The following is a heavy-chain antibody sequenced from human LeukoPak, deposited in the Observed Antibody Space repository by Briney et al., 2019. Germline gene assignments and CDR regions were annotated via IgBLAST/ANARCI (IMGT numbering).Heavy chain of an antibody. CDR1: GFTFGEYV. Sequence: GGSLRLSCAASGFTFGEYVMPWVRQAPGKGLEWVASISSNSGNLGYADSVKGRFTISRDNAKNSLYLQMNSLRAEDTALYYCAMGRSRGAFDIWGQGTMVTVSS. V-gene: IGHV3-9*01. J-gene: IGHJ3*02. D-gene: IGHD6-25*01. CDR3: AMGRSRGAFDI. CDR2: ISSNSGNL.